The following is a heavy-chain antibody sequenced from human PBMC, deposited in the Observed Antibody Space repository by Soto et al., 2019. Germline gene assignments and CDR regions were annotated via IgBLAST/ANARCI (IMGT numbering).Heavy chain of an antibody. CDR3: ARLFTDAGFWDYFDY. J-gene: IGHJ4*02. V-gene: IGHV1-2*02. D-gene: IGHD3-16*01. Sequence: ASVKVSCKASGYTFTGYYMHWVRQAPGQGLEWMGWINPNSGGTNYAQKFQGRVTMTRDTSISTAYLQWSGLQASDSAKYYCARLFTDAGFWDYFDYWGPGTLVTVSS. CDR2: INPNSGGT. CDR1: GYTFTGYY.